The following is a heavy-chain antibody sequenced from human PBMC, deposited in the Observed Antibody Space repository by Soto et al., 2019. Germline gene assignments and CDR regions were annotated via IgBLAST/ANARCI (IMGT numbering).Heavy chain of an antibody. CDR3: ARDTRGYSYGYDDYYGMDV. CDR2: IIPIFGTA. D-gene: IGHD5-18*01. J-gene: IGHJ6*02. Sequence: GASVKVSCKASGGTFSSYAISWVRQAPGQGLEWMGGIIPIFGTANYAQKFQGRVTITADESTSTAYMELSSLRSEDTAVYYCARDTRGYSYGYDDYYGMDVWGQGTTVTVSS. V-gene: IGHV1-69*13. CDR1: GGTFSSYA.